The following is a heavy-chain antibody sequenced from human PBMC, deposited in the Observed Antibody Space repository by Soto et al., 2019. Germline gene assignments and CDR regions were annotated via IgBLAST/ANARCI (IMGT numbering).Heavy chain of an antibody. J-gene: IGHJ4*02. CDR1: GYTFTSYG. CDR2: ISAYNGNT. V-gene: IGHV1-18*01. Sequence: QVQLVQSGAEVKKPGASVKVSCKASGYTFTSYGISWVRQAPGQGLEWMGWISAYNGNTNYAQKLQGRVTMTTDTSTSKAYMELRSLRSDEPAVYYCARESSSSCHDYWGQGTLVTVSS. CDR3: ARESSSSCHDY. D-gene: IGHD6-13*01.